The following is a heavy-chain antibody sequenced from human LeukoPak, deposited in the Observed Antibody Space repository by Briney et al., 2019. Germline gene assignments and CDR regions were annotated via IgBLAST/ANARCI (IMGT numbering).Heavy chain of an antibody. CDR3: AKVRYVGYYFDN. CDR1: GFTFSTYA. CDR2: VRGSGSDT. V-gene: IGHV3-23*01. D-gene: IGHD3-9*01. J-gene: IGHJ4*02. Sequence: GGSLRLSCAASGFTFSTYAMSWVRQAPGKGLEWVSAVRGSGSDTYYADSVKGRFTIYRDNSKNTLYLQMNTLRAEDTAVYYCAKVRYVGYYFDNWGQGTLVSVSS.